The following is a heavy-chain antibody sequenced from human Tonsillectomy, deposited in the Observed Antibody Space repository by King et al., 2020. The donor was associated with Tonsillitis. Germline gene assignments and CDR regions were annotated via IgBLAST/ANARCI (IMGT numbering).Heavy chain of an antibody. CDR2: VSTTGDTT. CDR1: GFTLSDYY. V-gene: IGHV3-11*01. D-gene: IGHD6-6*01. Sequence: EQLVQSGGGLVKPGGSLRLSCAASGFTLSDYYMSWIRQAPGKGLEWVSYVSTTGDTTHYADSVKGRFTISRDNAKNSLYLQMNSLRAEDTAVYYCAREHYSSSSFDYWGQGTLVTVSS. CDR3: AREHYSSSSFDY. J-gene: IGHJ4*02.